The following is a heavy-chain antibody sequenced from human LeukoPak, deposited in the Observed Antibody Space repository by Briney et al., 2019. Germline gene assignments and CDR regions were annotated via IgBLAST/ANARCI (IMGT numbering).Heavy chain of an antibody. Sequence: KPSETLSLTCAVYGGSFSGYYWSWIRQPPGKGLEWIGEINHSGSTNYNPSLKSRVTISVDTSKNQFSLKLSSVTAADTAVYYCARGFYYYGSGSYNTQNFDYWGQGTLVTVSS. V-gene: IGHV4-34*01. D-gene: IGHD3-10*01. CDR2: INHSGST. J-gene: IGHJ4*02. CDR1: GGSFSGYY. CDR3: ARGFYYYGSGSYNTQNFDY.